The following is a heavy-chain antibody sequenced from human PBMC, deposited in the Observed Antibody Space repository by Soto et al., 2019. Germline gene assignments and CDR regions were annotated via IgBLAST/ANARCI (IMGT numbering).Heavy chain of an antibody. CDR3: ARDPGDSSGYIDY. CDR2: ISGSRGGT. V-gene: IGHV3-23*01. CDR1: GFTFSSYA. Sequence: EVQLLESGGGLVQPGGSLRLSCAASGFTFSSYAMSWVRQAPGKGLEWVSAISGSRGGTYYADSVKGRFTISRDNSKNTLYLQMNSLRAEDPAVYYRARDPGDSSGYIDYWGQGTLDTVSS. D-gene: IGHD3-22*01. J-gene: IGHJ4*02.